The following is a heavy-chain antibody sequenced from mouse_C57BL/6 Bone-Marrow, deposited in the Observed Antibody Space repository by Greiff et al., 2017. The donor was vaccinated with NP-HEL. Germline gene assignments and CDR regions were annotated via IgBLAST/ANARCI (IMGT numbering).Heavy chain of an antibody. CDR3: ARNSPYYYGSSTYWYFDV. Sequence: VMLVESGPGLVAPSQSLSITCTVSGFSLTSYGVHWVRQSPGKGLEWLGVIWSGGSTDYNAAFISRLSISKDNSKSQVFFKMNSLQADDTAIYYCARNSPYYYGSSTYWYFDVWGTGTTVTVSS. CDR2: IWSGGST. V-gene: IGHV2-2*01. CDR1: GFSLTSYG. D-gene: IGHD1-1*01. J-gene: IGHJ1*03.